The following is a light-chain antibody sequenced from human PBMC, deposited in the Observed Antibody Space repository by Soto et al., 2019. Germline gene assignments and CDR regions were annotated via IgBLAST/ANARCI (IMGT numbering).Light chain of an antibody. CDR2: ASS. J-gene: IGKJ5*01. CDR3: QQSYSTPIT. Sequence: DIQMTQSPSSLSASVGDRVTMTCRTSQSVSIYVNWYQQKPGKAPILLIYASSSLQGGVPSRFSGSGSGTDFTLTISSLQPGDFATYYCQQSYSTPITFGQGTRLEIK. V-gene: IGKV1-39*01. CDR1: QSVSIY.